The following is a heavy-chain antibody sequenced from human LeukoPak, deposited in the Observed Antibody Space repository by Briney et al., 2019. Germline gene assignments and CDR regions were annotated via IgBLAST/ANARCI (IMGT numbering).Heavy chain of an antibody. V-gene: IGHV3-21*06. CDR1: GFTFSTYS. CDR3: ARELWLKVFDI. CDR2: ISGRSDYI. J-gene: IGHJ3*02. Sequence: PGGSLRLSCAASGFTFSTYSMNWVRQAPGKGLEWVSAISGRSDYIFYADPVRGRFTISRDNAKNSLYLQMNNLRAEDTAVYYCARELWLKVFDIWGQGTMVTVSS. D-gene: IGHD3-10*01.